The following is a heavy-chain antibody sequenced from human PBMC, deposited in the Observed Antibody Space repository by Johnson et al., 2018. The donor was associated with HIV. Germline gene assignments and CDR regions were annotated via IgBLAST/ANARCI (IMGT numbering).Heavy chain of an antibody. CDR2: TRNKANSYTT. Sequence: VQLVESGGGLVQPGGSLRLSCAASGFTFSDHYMDWVRQAPGKGLEWVGRTRNKANSYTTEYAASVKGRFTISRDDSKNSLYLQMNSLKTEDTAVYYCARSGLWREDQGAFDIWGQGTMVTVSS. D-gene: IGHD6-25*01. V-gene: IGHV3-72*01. CDR1: GFTFSDHY. CDR3: ARSGLWREDQGAFDI. J-gene: IGHJ3*02.